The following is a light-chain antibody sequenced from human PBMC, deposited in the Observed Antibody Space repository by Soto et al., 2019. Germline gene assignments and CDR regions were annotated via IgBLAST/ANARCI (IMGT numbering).Light chain of an antibody. V-gene: IGKV3-20*01. CDR2: GAS. J-gene: IGKJ1*01. CDR1: QSVTSSY. Sequence: EIVLTQSPGTLSVSPGEGATLSCRASQSVTSSYLAWFQQKPGQAPRLLIYGASSRATGIPDRFSGSGSGTDFTLSISRLEPEDFAVYYCQQYGSSPPWTFGQGTKVEIK. CDR3: QQYGSSPPWT.